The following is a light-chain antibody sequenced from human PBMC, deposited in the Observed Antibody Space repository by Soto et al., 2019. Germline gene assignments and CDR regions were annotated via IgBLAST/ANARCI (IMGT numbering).Light chain of an antibody. CDR1: QGISSY. CDR3: QQLGSYPIT. J-gene: IGKJ5*01. CDR2: AAS. Sequence: HLTQSPSSLSASVGDRVTITCRASQGISSYFAWYQQQPGKAPKLLIYAASTLQTGVPSRFSGSGSGTDFPFTFGSLQPEDFATYYCQQLGSYPITLGQGTRLEIK. V-gene: IGKV1-9*01.